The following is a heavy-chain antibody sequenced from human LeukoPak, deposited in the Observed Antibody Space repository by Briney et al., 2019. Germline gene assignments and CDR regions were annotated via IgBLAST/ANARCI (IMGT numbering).Heavy chain of an antibody. CDR3: ARDLGQRLPYYFDY. CDR2: ISSSSSTI. V-gene: IGHV3-48*01. CDR1: GFTLSSYS. D-gene: IGHD6-25*01. Sequence: GGSLRLSCAASGFTLSSYSMNWVRQAPGKGLEWVSYISSSSSTIYYADSVKGRFTISRDNAKNSLYLQMNSLRAEDTAVYYCARDLGQRLPYYFDYWGQGTLVTVSS. J-gene: IGHJ4*02.